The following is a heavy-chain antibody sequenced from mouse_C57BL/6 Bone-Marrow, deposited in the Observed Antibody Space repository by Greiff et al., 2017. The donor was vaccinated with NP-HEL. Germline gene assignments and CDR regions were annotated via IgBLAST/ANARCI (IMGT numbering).Heavy chain of an antibody. CDR2: IDPSDSYT. J-gene: IGHJ2*01. Sequence: QVQLQQPGAELVMPGASVKLSCKASGYTFTSYWMHWVKQRPGQGLEWIGEIDPSDSYTNYNQKFKGKSTLTVDKSSSTAYMQLSSLTSEDSAVYYCAREVYYDATYYFDYWGQGTTLTVSS. CDR1: GYTFTSYW. D-gene: IGHD1-1*01. CDR3: AREVYYDATYYFDY. V-gene: IGHV1-69*01.